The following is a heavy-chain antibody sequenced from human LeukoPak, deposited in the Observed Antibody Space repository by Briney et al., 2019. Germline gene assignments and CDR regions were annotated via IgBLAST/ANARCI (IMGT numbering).Heavy chain of an antibody. D-gene: IGHD3-3*01. CDR1: GGTFSSYA. CDR3: ARGELRLLEWSNNWFDP. J-gene: IGHJ5*02. V-gene: IGHV1-69*05. CDR2: IIPIFGTA. Sequence: SVKVSCQASGGTFSSYAISWVRQAPGQGLEWMGRIIPIFGTANYAQKFQGRVTITTDESTSTAYMELSSLRSEDTAVYYCARGELRLLEWSNNWFDPWGQGTLVTVSS.